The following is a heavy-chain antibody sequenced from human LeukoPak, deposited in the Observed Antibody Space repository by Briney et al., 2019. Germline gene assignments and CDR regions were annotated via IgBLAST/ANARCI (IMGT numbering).Heavy chain of an antibody. D-gene: IGHD3-10*01. V-gene: IGHV3-43*01. J-gene: IGHJ4*02. CDR1: GFTFDDYT. CDR2: ITWDGGST. CDR3: AKGKNTGSYLSHVDY. Sequence: GGSLRLSCAASGFTFDDYTMHWVRQAPGKGLGCVSLITWDGGSTYYADSVKGRFTISRDNSKNSLYLQMNSLRTEDTALYYCAKGKNTGSYLSHVDYWGQGTLVTVSS.